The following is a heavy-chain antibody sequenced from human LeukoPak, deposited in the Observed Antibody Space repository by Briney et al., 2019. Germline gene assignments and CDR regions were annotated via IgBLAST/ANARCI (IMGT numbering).Heavy chain of an antibody. CDR1: GFTFSNSF. CDR3: ARGDSSGVPDY. J-gene: IGHJ4*02. V-gene: IGHV3-11*01. Sequence: GGSLRLSCAASGFTFSNSFMNWIRQAPGKGLEWLSYISHSGSNLDYAESVRGRFTISRDNANHSLYLQINSLRAEDTAVYYCARGDSSGVPDYWGQGTLVTVSS. D-gene: IGHD3-22*01. CDR2: ISHSGSNL.